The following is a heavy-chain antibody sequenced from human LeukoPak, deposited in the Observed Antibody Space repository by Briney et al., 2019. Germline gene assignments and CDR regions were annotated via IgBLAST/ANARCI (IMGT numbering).Heavy chain of an antibody. D-gene: IGHD3-10*01. CDR2: IYYSGST. CDR1: GGSISSGAYY. J-gene: IGHJ5*02. Sequence: SETLSLTCTVSGGSISSGAYYWNWIRQHPGKGLEWIGNIYYSGSTSYNPSLKSRPTISVDPSKTQFSLKLSSVTAADTAVYYCARLWFGEHPWYWFDPWGQGTLVTVSS. V-gene: IGHV4-31*03. CDR3: ARLWFGEHPWYWFDP.